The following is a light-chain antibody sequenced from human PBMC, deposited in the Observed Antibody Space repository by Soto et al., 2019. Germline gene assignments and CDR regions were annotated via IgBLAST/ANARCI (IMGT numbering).Light chain of an antibody. CDR3: HQSYDIPT. CDR1: QNINSC. CDR2: AAS. J-gene: IGKJ5*01. Sequence: DIQMTQSPSSLSASVGDRVTITCRARQNINSCLNWYQQKPGKAPKLLIYAASSLQSGVPSRFSGSGSGTDFTLTVSSLQPEDFATYYCHQSYDIPTFGQGTRLEIK. V-gene: IGKV1-39*01.